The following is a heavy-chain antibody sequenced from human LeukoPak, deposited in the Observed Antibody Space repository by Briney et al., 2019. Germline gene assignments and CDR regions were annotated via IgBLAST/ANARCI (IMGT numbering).Heavy chain of an antibody. CDR2: ISWNSGSI. Sequence: GGSLRLSCAASGFTFDDYAMHWVRQAPGKGLEWVSGISWNSGSIGYADSVKGRFTISRDNSKNTLYLQMNSLRAEDTAVYYCAKDFWYFDLWGRGTLVTVSS. J-gene: IGHJ2*01. V-gene: IGHV3-9*01. CDR3: AKDFWYFDL. CDR1: GFTFDDYA.